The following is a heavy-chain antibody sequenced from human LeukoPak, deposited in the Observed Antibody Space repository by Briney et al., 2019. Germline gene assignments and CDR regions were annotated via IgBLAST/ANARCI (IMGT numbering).Heavy chain of an antibody. D-gene: IGHD3-9*01. Sequence: ASVKVSCKASGYTFTSCDINWVRQATGQGLEWMGWINPNSGNTGYAQKLQRRVTMTTDTSTSTAYMDLRSLRSDDTAVSYSARVLRYFAWLPYYFDCWGQGTMVTVSS. J-gene: IGHJ4*02. V-gene: IGHV1-8*02. CDR2: INPNSGNT. CDR3: ARVLRYFAWLPYYFDC. CDR1: GYTFTSCD.